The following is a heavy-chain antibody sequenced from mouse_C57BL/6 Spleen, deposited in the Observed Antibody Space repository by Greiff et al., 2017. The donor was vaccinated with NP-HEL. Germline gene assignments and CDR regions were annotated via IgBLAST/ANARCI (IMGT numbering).Heavy chain of an antibody. Sequence: VQLQESGAELVRPGASVKLSCKASGYTFTDYYINWVKQRPGQGLEWIARIYPGSGNTYYNEKFKGKATLTAEKSSSTAYMQLSSLTSEDSAVYFCAREEETNWDGYFDVWGTGTTVTVSS. D-gene: IGHD4-1*01. CDR2: IYPGSGNT. J-gene: IGHJ1*03. CDR1: GYTFTDYY. CDR3: AREEETNWDGYFDV. V-gene: IGHV1-76*01.